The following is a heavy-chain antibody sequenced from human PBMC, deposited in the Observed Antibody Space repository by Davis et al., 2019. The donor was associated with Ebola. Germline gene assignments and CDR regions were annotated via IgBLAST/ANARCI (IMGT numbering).Heavy chain of an antibody. CDR3: AKDLRDVWGSYRYGPLDY. V-gene: IGHV3-23*01. D-gene: IGHD3-16*02. Sequence: PGGSLRLSCAASAFTFSEYGMSWVRQAPGTGLEWVSGLSGSGGRTHSADSVKGRFTVSRDNSKNTLYLQMNSLRAEDTAVYYCAKDLRDVWGSYRYGPLDYWGQGTLVTVSS. CDR1: AFTFSEYG. CDR2: LSGSGGRT. J-gene: IGHJ4*02.